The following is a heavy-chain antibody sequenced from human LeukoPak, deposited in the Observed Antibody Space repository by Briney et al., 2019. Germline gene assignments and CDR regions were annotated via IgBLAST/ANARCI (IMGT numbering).Heavy chain of an antibody. J-gene: IGHJ4*02. V-gene: IGHV1-2*02. CDR1: GYTFTGYY. D-gene: IGHD3-10*01. Sequence: ASVKVSCKGSGYTFTGYYMHWVRQAPGQGLEWMGWINPNSGGTNYAQKFQGRVTITRDTSISTAYMELSRLRSDDTAVYYCARDRPAVGNDYWGQGTLVTVSS. CDR3: ARDRPAVGNDY. CDR2: INPNSGGT.